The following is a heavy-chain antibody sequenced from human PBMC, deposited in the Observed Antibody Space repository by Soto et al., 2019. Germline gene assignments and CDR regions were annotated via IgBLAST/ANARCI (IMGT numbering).Heavy chain of an antibody. V-gene: IGHV1-2*04. CDR1: GYTFTGYY. CDR2: INPNSGGT. CDR3: ARGDCSGGSCYPYYYYGMDV. J-gene: IGHJ6*02. Sequence: QVQLVQSGAEVKKPGASVKVSCKASGYTFTGYYMHWVRQAPGQGLEWMGWINPNSGGTNYAQKFQGWVTMTRDTSISTDYMELSRLRSDDTAVYYCARGDCSGGSCYPYYYYGMDVWGQGTTVTVSS. D-gene: IGHD2-15*01.